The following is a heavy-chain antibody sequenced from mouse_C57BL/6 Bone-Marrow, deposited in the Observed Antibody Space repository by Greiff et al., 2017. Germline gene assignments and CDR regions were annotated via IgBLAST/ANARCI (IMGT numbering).Heavy chain of an antibody. CDR3: ARPMMVKRAWFAY. CDR1: GYTFTSYW. D-gene: IGHD2-3*01. V-gene: IGHV1-64*01. CDR2: IHPNSGST. Sequence: VQLQQPGAELVKPGASVKLSCKASGYTFTSYWMHWVKQRPGPGLEWIGMIHPNSGSTNYNEKFKSKATLTVDKSSSTAYMQLSSLTSEDSAGYYDARPMMVKRAWFAYWGQGTLVTVSA. J-gene: IGHJ3*01.